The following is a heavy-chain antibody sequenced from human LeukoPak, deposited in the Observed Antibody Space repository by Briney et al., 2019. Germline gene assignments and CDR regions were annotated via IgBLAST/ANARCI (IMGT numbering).Heavy chain of an antibody. Sequence: GGSLRLSCAASGFTFSSYAMSWVRQAPGKGLEWVSAISGSGGSTYYADSVKGRFTISRDNSKNTLYLQMNSLRAEDTAVYYCAKDGAGGYYGSGKIIDYWGQGTLVTVSS. D-gene: IGHD3-10*01. J-gene: IGHJ4*02. CDR1: GFTFSSYA. CDR2: ISGSGGST. V-gene: IGHV3-23*01. CDR3: AKDGAGGYYGSGKIIDY.